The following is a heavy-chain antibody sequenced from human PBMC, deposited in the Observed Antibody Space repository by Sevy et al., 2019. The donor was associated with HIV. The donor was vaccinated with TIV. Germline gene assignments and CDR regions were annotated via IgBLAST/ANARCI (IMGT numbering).Heavy chain of an antibody. Sequence: SESLSLTCTVSGGSITSLYWNWIRQPPGKGLEWIENIYYNGHTNYNPSLKSRVTLSLYTSKNQFSLRLSSVTAADTAMYYCAGENAWGRGYSWGQGTLVTVSS. CDR1: GGSITSLY. J-gene: IGHJ4*02. CDR3: AGENAWGRGYS. CDR2: IYYNGHT. D-gene: IGHD1-26*01. V-gene: IGHV4-59*08.